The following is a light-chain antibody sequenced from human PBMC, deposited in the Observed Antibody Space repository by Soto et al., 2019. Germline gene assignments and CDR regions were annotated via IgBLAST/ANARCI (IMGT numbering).Light chain of an antibody. V-gene: IGKV1-39*01. Sequence: DIQMTQSPSSLSASVGDRVTITCRASQNIATYLNWYQQTPGKAPKLLIYTASTLQSGVPSRFSGSGSGTDFTLTISSLQPEDFAVYYCQQYIRSPYTFGQGTRLEIK. J-gene: IGKJ2*01. CDR1: QNIATY. CDR2: TAS. CDR3: QQYIRSPYT.